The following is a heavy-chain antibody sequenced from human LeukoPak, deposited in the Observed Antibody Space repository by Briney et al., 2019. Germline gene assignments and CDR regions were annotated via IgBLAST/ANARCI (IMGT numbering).Heavy chain of an antibody. CDR1: GLTFSIHW. V-gene: IGHV3-7*01. CDR2: IKQDGSVK. J-gene: IGHJ4*02. CDR3: ARDFHYSDY. Sequence: GGSLRLSCAASGLTFSIHWMSWVRQALGKGLEWVANIKQDGSVKYYVDSVKGRFTISRDNAKNSLYLQMNGLRAEDTAVYYCARDFHYSDYWGQGTLVTVSS.